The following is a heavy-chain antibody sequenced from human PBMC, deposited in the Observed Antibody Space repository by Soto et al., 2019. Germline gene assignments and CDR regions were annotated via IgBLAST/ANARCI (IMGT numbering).Heavy chain of an antibody. J-gene: IGHJ4*02. Sequence: QVQLVESGGGVVQPGRSLRLSCAASGFTFSSYGMHRVRQAPCKGLEWVAVISYDGSNKYYAYSVKGRFTISRDNSKNSLYLQMNSLRAEDTAVYYCAKDLTVAVDYWGQGTLVTVSS. D-gene: IGHD6-19*01. V-gene: IGHV3-30*18. CDR3: AKDLTVAVDY. CDR1: GFTFSSYG. CDR2: ISYDGSNK.